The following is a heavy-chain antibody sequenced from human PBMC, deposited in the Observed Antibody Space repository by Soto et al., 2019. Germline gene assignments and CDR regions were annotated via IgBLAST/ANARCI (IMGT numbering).Heavy chain of an antibody. Sequence: QVQLLQSGAEVRKPGASVRVSCEASGYTLSDYFMQWVRQAPGQGLEWMGWINPNSDVTGYPQSFQDRVTMTRDMSITTVYMELTRLRSDDTAVYYCVRVGLNSNYDFDYWGQGTLITVSS. CDR1: GYTLSDYF. D-gene: IGHD4-4*01. V-gene: IGHV1-2*02. CDR3: VRVGLNSNYDFDY. J-gene: IGHJ4*02. CDR2: INPNSDVT.